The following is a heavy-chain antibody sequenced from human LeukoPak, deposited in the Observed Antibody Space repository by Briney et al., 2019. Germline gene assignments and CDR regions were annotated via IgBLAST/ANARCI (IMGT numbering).Heavy chain of an antibody. J-gene: IGHJ4*02. Sequence: GGSLRLSCAASGFSFSDYWMDWVRQSPGKGMEWVANINQDGSEGYYADSVKGRFTISRDNAKNSLYLLMNKLRAEDTAVYYCSRSLDYWGQGALVTVSS. CDR1: GFSFSDYW. V-gene: IGHV3-7*01. CDR2: INQDGSEG. CDR3: SRSLDY.